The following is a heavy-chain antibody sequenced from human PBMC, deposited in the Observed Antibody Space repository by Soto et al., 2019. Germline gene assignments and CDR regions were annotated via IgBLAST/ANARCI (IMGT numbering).Heavy chain of an antibody. J-gene: IGHJ4*02. V-gene: IGHV1-2*02. CDR2: INPNSGDT. D-gene: IGHD7-27*01. CDR1: GYTFTGSS. CDR3: ARDLTGDPNY. Sequence: QVQLVQSGAEVKKPGASVNVSCGASGYTFTGSSIHWVRQAPGQGLEWMGYINPNSGDTIFAQKFQGRVTMTRDTSISTAYMELSRVASDDTAVYYCARDLTGDPNYWGQGTLVTVSS.